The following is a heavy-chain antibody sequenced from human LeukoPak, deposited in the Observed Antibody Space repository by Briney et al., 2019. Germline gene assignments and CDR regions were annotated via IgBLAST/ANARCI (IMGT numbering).Heavy chain of an antibody. CDR3: ARGHLDFGGFS. D-gene: IGHD2-21*01. V-gene: IGHV7-4-1*01. CDR2: INTKTGRP. J-gene: IGHJ5*02. CDR1: GYTFNNYA. Sequence: ASVKVSCRASGYTFNNYAMNWVRQAPGQGLEWMGWINTKTGRPTYAQGFTGRFVFSLDTFVSTAYLQIGSLTTEDTAVYYCARGHLDFGGFSWGQGTLVTVSS.